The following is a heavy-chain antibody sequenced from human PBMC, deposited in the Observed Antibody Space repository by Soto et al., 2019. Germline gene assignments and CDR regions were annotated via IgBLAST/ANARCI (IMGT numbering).Heavy chain of an antibody. Sequence: QVQLQESGPGLVKPSQTLSLTCTVSGGSINSGGYYWSWIRQHPGKGLEWIGYISSSGSTYYNPSLKSRVTISLDTSKNQCSLKLTSVTAADTAVYYCASSRENSLYFHYWGQGTLVTVSS. J-gene: IGHJ4*02. CDR1: GGSINSGGYY. V-gene: IGHV4-31*03. CDR2: ISSSGST. CDR3: ASSRENSLYFHY. D-gene: IGHD2-2*01.